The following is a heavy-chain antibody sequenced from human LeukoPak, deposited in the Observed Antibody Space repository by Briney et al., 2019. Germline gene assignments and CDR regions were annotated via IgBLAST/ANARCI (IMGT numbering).Heavy chain of an antibody. CDR2: IYYSGST. CDR1: GGSFSGDY. Sequence: SETLSLTCAVYGGSFSGDYWSWIRQPPGKGLEWIGSIYYSGSTYYNPSLKSRVTISVDTSKNQFSLKLSSVTAADTAVYYCARNSCPSGSCYDNRGYFDYWGQGTLVTVSS. J-gene: IGHJ4*02. CDR3: ARNSCPSGSCYDNRGYFDY. V-gene: IGHV4-34*01. D-gene: IGHD2-15*01.